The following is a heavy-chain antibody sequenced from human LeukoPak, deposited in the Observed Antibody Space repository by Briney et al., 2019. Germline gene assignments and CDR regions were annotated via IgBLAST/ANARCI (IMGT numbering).Heavy chain of an antibody. CDR3: ASNVTTTPITTGGAFNI. V-gene: IGHV3-21*01. D-gene: IGHD4-17*01. CDR2: IISSSTYI. Sequence: GGSLRLSCAASGFTFSSYSMNWVRQAPGKGLEWVSYIISSSTYIYYADSVKGRFTVSRDNAQNSLHLQMNSLRAEDTAVYYCASNVTTTPITTGGAFNIWGQGTMVTVSS. CDR1: GFTFSSYS. J-gene: IGHJ3*02.